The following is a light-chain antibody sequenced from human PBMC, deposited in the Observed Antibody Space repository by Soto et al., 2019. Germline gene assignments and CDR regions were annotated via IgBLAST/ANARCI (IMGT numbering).Light chain of an antibody. V-gene: IGKV1-39*01. Sequence: DIRLTHSPSALSVSVGDRVTITCRASQNIRTFLNWYQQIPGKAPKLLIHDASSLQSGVPSRFSGSGSGTHFSLTINNLQTDDSANYDCQQSYRPPPLTFGQGTRLEIK. J-gene: IGKJ5*01. CDR2: DAS. CDR3: QQSYRPPPLT. CDR1: QNIRTF.